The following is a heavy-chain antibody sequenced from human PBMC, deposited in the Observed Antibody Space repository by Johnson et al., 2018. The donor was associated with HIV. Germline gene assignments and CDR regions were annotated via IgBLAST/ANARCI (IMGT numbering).Heavy chain of an antibody. CDR2: IWYDGNNK. J-gene: IGHJ3*02. V-gene: IGHV3-33*06. D-gene: IGHD6-6*01. Sequence: QMQLVESGGGVVQPGRSLRLSCAASGFTFSSYAMHWVRQAPGKGLEWVAVIWYDGNNKYYADSVKGRFTISRDNSKNTLYLQMNSLRAEDTAVYYCAKGPNGQLDDAFHIWGQGTMVTVSS. CDR3: AKGPNGQLDDAFHI. CDR1: GFTFSSYA.